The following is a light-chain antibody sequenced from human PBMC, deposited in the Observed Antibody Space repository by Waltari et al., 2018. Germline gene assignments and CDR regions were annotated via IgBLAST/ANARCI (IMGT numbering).Light chain of an antibody. Sequence: QVVLTQSPSASASLGASVKLTCTLSGGPSGYAIPWHQQQPEKGPRDLMKLNSGGSHTKGDGIPDRFSGSSSGAERYLTISSLQSEDEAVYYCQTWGTGIRVFGGGTRLTVL. CDR3: QTWGTGIRV. V-gene: IGLV4-69*01. CDR1: GGPSGYA. CDR2: LNSGGSH. J-gene: IGLJ3*02.